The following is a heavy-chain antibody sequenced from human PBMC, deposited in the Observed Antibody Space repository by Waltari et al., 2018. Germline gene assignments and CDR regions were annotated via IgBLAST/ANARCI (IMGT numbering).Heavy chain of an antibody. CDR3: ARVRSSSYYYYYGMDV. CDR1: GGSFSGYY. CDR2: INHSGST. Sequence: QVQLQQWGAGLLKPSETLSLTCAVYGGSFSGYYWSWIRQPPGKGLDGIGEINHSGSTNYNPSLKSRVTISVDTSKNQFSLKLSSVTAADTAVYYCARVRSSSYYYYYGMDVWGQGTTVTVSS. V-gene: IGHV4-34*01. J-gene: IGHJ6*02. D-gene: IGHD6-6*01.